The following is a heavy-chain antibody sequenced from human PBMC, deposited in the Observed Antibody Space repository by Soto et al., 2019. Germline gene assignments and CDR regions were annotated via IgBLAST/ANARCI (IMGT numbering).Heavy chain of an antibody. Sequence: GASVKVSCKASGYTFTSYAMHWVRQAPGQRLEWMGWINAGNGNTKYSQKFQGRVTITRDTSASTAYMELSSLRSEDTAVYYCARSCSGGSCYLYNLFGHWGQGTLVTVSS. V-gene: IGHV1-3*01. CDR2: INAGNGNT. CDR3: ARSCSGGSCYLYNLFGH. CDR1: GYTFTSYA. D-gene: IGHD2-15*01. J-gene: IGHJ4*02.